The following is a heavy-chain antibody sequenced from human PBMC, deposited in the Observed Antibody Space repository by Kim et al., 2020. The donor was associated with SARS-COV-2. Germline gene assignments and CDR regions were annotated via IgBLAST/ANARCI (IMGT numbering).Heavy chain of an antibody. CDR3: ARAAMKVVYYYYGMDV. V-gene: IGHV1-18*01. Sequence: ASVKVSCKASGYTFTSYGISWVRQAPGQGLEWMGWISAYNGNTNYAQKLQGRVTMTTDTSTSTAYMELRSLRSDDTAVYYCARAAMKVVYYYYGMDVWGQGTTVTVSS. CDR2: ISAYNGNT. J-gene: IGHJ6*02. D-gene: IGHD2-2*01. CDR1: GYTFTSYG.